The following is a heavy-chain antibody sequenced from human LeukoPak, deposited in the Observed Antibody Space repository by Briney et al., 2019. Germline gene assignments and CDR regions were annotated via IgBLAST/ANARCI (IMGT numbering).Heavy chain of an antibody. V-gene: IGHV3-23*01. J-gene: IGHJ4*02. CDR2: ISGSGGST. CDR3: AKDIQRGFDYTNSLDS. Sequence: GGSLRLSCAASGFTFSSYAMSWVRQAPGKGLEWVSAISGSGGSTYYADPVKGRFTISRDNSKISLYLQMNGLRVDATAVYYCAKDIQRGFDYTNSLDSWGQGTLVIVSS. D-gene: IGHD4-11*01. CDR1: GFTFSSYA.